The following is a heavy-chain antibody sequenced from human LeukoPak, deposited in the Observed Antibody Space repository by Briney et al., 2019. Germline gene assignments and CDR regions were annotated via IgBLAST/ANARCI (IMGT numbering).Heavy chain of an antibody. J-gene: IGHJ2*01. D-gene: IGHD3-22*01. CDR2: IYTSGSS. CDR3: ARDKGTMIVVVTRNGPPDWYFDL. V-gene: IGHV4-4*07. CDR1: GGSISSYY. Sequence: SETLSLTCTVSGGSISSYYWSWIRQPAGKGQEWIGRIYTSGSSNYNPSLKSRVTMSVDTSKNQFSLKLSSVTAADTAVYYCARDKGTMIVVVTRNGPPDWYFDLWGRGTLVTVSS.